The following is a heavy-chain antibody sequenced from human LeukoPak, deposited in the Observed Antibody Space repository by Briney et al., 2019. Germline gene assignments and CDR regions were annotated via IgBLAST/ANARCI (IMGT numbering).Heavy chain of an antibody. Sequence: PSETLSLTCTVSGGSISPYYWSWIRQPPGKGLEWIGYIYYSGSTNYNPSLRSRVTISLDTSKNQFSLKLSSVTAADTAVYYCARAPAIGYCSSTSCLLDYWGQGTLVTVSS. CDR1: GGSISPYY. CDR2: IYYSGST. CDR3: ARAPAIGYCSSTSCLLDY. V-gene: IGHV4-59*08. J-gene: IGHJ4*02. D-gene: IGHD2-2*03.